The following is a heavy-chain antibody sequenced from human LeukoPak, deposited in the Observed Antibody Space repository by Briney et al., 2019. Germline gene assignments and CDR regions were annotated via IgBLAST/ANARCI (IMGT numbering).Heavy chain of an antibody. J-gene: IGHJ4*02. V-gene: IGHV1-8*01. CDR1: GYTFTSYD. CDR2: MNPNSGNT. D-gene: IGHD1-26*01. CDR3: ARDLSGSYSGDY. Sequence: ASVKVSCKASGYTFTSYDINWVRQATGQGLEWMGWMNPNSGNTGYAQKFQGRVTMTRNTFISTAYMELSSLRSEDTAVYYCARDLSGSYSGDYWGQGTLVTVSS.